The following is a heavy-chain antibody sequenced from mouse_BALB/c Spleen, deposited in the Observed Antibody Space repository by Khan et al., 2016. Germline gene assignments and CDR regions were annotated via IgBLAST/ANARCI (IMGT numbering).Heavy chain of an antibody. V-gene: IGHV2-2*02. D-gene: IGHD1-1*01. J-gene: IGHJ1*01. CDR2: IWSGGST. Sequence: QVQLQQSGPGLVQPSQSLSITCTVSGFSLTSYGVHWFRQSPGKGLEWLGVIWSGGSTDYNAAFISRLSISKDNSKSQVFFKMNSLQANDTAIYYCARNYGSSLYWYFDVWGAGTTVTVSS. CDR3: ARNYGSSLYWYFDV. CDR1: GFSLTSYG.